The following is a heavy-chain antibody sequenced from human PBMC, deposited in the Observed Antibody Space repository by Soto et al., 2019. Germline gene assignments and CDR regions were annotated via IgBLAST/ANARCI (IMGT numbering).Heavy chain of an antibody. V-gene: IGHV1-69*13. CDR1: GGTFSSYA. J-gene: IGHJ6*02. Sequence: GASVKVSCKASGGTFSSYAISWVRQAPGQGLEWLGGIIPIFGTANYAQKFQGRVTITADESTSTAYMELSSLRSEDTAVYYCARGEVVVAATLSGYYYYGMDVWGQGTPVTVS. D-gene: IGHD2-15*01. CDR2: IIPIFGTA. CDR3: ARGEVVVAATLSGYYYYGMDV.